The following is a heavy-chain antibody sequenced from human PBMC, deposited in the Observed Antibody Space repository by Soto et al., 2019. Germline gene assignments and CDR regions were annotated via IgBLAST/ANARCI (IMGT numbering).Heavy chain of an antibody. CDR3: AKVVERGYSYGYNYYGMDV. Sequence: GSLRLSCAASGFTFSSYGMHWVRQAPGKGLEWVAVISYDGSNKYYADSVKGRFTISRDNSKNTLYLQMSSLRAEDTAVYYCAKVVERGYSYGYNYYGMDVWGQGTTVTVSS. D-gene: IGHD5-18*01. CDR1: GFTFSSYG. J-gene: IGHJ6*02. V-gene: IGHV3-30*18. CDR2: ISYDGSNK.